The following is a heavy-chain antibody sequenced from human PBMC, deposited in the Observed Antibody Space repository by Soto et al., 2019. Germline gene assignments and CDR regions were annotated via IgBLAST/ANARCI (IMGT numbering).Heavy chain of an antibody. D-gene: IGHD2-15*01. J-gene: IGHJ4*02. CDR3: ARVYCSGGSCYGIDS. CDR1: GYTFTSDY. CDR2: INPSGGST. Sequence: ASLKVSCKASGYTFTSDYMHWVRQAPGQGLEWMGIINPSGGSTSYAQKFQGRVTMTRDTSTSTVYMELISLRSEDTAVYYCARVYCSGGSCYGIDSWGQGTLVTVSA. V-gene: IGHV1-46*01.